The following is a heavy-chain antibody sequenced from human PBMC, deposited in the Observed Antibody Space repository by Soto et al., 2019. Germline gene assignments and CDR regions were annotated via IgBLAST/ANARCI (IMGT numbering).Heavy chain of an antibody. CDR2: INADGSNT. J-gene: IGHJ4*02. Sequence: PGGSLRLSCAASGFSFSSDWMHWFRQAPGKGLVWVPRINADGSNTGYADSVKGRFTISRDNAKNMLYLQVSGLRAEDTAVYYCARWFTYGNFDYFDYWGQGTQVTVSS. CDR3: ARWFTYGNFDYFDY. D-gene: IGHD3-10*01. CDR1: GFSFSSDW. V-gene: IGHV3-74*01.